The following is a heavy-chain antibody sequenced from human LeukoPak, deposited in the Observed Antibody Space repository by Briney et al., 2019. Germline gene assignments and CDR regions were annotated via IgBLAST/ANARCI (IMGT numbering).Heavy chain of an antibody. V-gene: IGHV3-30-3*01. CDR1: GFTFSSYA. Sequence: GGSLRLSCAASGFTFSSYAMHWVRQAPGKGLEWVAVISYDGSNKYYADSVKGRFTISRDNSKNTLYLQMNSLRAEDTAVYYCARDGGRDKKDYWGQGTLVTVSS. CDR2: ISYDGSNK. J-gene: IGHJ4*02. CDR3: ARDGGRDKKDY. D-gene: IGHD1-26*01.